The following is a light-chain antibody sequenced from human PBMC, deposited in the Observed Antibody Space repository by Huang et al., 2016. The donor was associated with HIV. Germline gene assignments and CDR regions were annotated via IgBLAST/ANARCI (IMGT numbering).Light chain of an antibody. CDR2: DAS. CDR1: RTLSGY. CDR3: HQRTGWPPIT. J-gene: IGKJ5*01. V-gene: IGKV3-11*01. Sequence: EVVLTQSPVTLSLSPGERATLSCRASRTLSGYLAWYQQKPGQAPRLLIYDASTRATGIPARFSGSGYAIDFTLTISSVEPEDVAIYYCHQRTGWPPITFGQGTRVEMK.